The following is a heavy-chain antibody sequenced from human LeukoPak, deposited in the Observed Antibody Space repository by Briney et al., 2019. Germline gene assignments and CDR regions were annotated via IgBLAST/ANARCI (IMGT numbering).Heavy chain of an antibody. J-gene: IGHJ3*02. CDR1: GFTFSSYW. Sequence: GGSLRLSCAASGFTFSSYWMTWVRQAPGKGLEWVANIKQDGSEAYYVDSVKGRFTVSRDNAKNSLYLQMNSLRAEDTALYHCARERGVGARAFDIWGQGTMVTVSS. CDR3: ARERGVGARAFDI. V-gene: IGHV3-7*03. CDR2: IKQDGSEA. D-gene: IGHD1-26*01.